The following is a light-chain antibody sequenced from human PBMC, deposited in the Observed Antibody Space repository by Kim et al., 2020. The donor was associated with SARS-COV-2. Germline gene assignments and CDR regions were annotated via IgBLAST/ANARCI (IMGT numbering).Light chain of an antibody. CDR2: QDS. V-gene: IGLV3-1*01. J-gene: IGLJ1*01. CDR3: QAWDSSTAEV. Sequence: VSPGQTASITCSGDKLGDKYACWYQQKPGQSPVLVIYQDSKRPSGIPERFSGSNSGNTATLTISGTQAMDEADYYCQAWDSSTAEVIGTGTKVTVL. CDR1: KLGDKY.